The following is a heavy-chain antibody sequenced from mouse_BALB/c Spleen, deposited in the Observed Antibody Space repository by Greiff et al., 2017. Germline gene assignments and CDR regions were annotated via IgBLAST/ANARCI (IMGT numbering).Heavy chain of an antibody. CDR1: GYAFTNYL. J-gene: IGHJ4*01. CDR3: ARHEPSVNEGAMDY. V-gene: IGHV1-54*01. Sequence: QVQLQQSGAELVRPGTSVKVSCKASGYAFTNYLIEWVKQRPGQGLEWIGVINPGSGGTNYNEKFKGKATLTADKSSSTAYMQLSSLTSDDYAVYFCARHEPSVNEGAMDYWGQGTSVTVSS. CDR2: INPGSGGT.